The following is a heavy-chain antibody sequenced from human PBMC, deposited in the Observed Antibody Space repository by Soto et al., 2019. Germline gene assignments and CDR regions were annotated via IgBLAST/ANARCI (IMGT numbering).Heavy chain of an antibody. CDR3: ARDVYRVIPPFYYYGTDV. CDR1: GFTFSSYA. V-gene: IGHV3-30-3*01. Sequence: WGSLRLSCAASGFTFSSYAMHWVRQAPGKGLEWVAVISYDVSNKYYADSVKGRFTISRDNSKNTLYLQMNSLRAEDTAVYYCARDVYRVIPPFYYYGTDVWGQGTPVTVS. D-gene: IGHD3-16*02. J-gene: IGHJ6*02. CDR2: ISYDVSNK.